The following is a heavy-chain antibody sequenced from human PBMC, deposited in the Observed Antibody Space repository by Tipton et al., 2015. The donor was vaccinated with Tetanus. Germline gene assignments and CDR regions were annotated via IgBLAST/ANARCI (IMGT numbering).Heavy chain of an antibody. CDR3: ARAHCTDGVCNFDF. J-gene: IGHJ4*02. CDR2: IYPCDSDT. Sequence: MQLVQSGGEVKKPGESLKISCKGSGYIFNNYWIGWVRQKPGKGLEWMGIIYPCDSDTRYSPSFQGQVTISVDKSFNTAYLQWSSLKASDTSMFYCARAHCTDGVCNFDFWGQGALVTVAS. D-gene: IGHD2-8*01. V-gene: IGHV5-51*01. CDR1: GYIFNNYW.